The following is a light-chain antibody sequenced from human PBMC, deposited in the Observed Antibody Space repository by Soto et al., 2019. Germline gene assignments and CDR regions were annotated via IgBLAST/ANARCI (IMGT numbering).Light chain of an antibody. CDR2: DAT. CDR3: QQRDIWPQLT. V-gene: IGKV3-11*01. J-gene: IGKJ4*01. Sequence: VLTQSPVTLSLSPGETATLFCKASQSVGIYLGWFQQKPGQAPRVLIYDATNRAGGVPDRFSGSGSGTDFTLTISSLEAEDSAVHYCQQRDIWPQLTFGGGTKLEIK. CDR1: QSVGIY.